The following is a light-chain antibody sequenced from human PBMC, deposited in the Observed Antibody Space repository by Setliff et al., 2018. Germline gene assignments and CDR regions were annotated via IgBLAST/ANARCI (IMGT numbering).Light chain of an antibody. CDR2: DVS. Sequence: QSVLTQPASVSGSPGQSITISCTGTSSDVGDYNSASWYQQHPGKAPKLLIYDVSDRPSGVSPRTSPGVSTRFSGSKSANTASLTISGLQPEDEADYYCSSYVGGNNFVFGSGTRSPS. V-gene: IGLV2-14*01. J-gene: IGLJ1*01. CDR3: SSYVGGNNFV. CDR1: SSDVGDYNS.